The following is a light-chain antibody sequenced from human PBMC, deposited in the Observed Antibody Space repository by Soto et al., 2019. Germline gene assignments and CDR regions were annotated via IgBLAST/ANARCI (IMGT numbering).Light chain of an antibody. CDR1: QSVSSD. CDR2: DAS. J-gene: IGKJ5*01. V-gene: IGKV3-11*01. CDR3: QQRSNWPPIT. Sequence: VLTQSPATLSLSPGERATLSCRASQSVSSDLAWYQQKPGQAPRLLIYDASNRATGIPARFSGSGSGTDFTLTISSLEAEDFAVYYCQQRSNWPPITFGQRTRLAIK.